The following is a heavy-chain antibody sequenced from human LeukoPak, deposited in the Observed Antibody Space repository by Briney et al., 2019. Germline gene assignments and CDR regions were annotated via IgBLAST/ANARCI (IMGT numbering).Heavy chain of an antibody. CDR3: AREMGFKGSFDWLLQYYFDD. J-gene: IGHJ4*02. CDR2: ISGSGGST. CDR1: GFTFSNYG. Sequence: GGSLRLSCAASGFTFSNYGMNWVRQAPGKGLEWVSAISGSGGSTYYADSVKGRFTISRDNSKNTLYLQMNSLRAEDTAVYYCAREMGFKGSFDWLLQYYFDDWGQGTLVTVSS. D-gene: IGHD3-9*01. V-gene: IGHV3-23*01.